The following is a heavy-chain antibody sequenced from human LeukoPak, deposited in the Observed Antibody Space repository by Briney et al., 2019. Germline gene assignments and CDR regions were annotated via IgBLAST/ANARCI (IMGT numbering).Heavy chain of an antibody. V-gene: IGHV1-18*01. CDR1: GYTFISYD. CDR2: ISAYNGNT. Sequence: ASVKVSCKASGYTFISYDINWVRQAPGQGPEWMGWISAYNGNTKYAQNLQGRVTMTTDTSTSTAYMELRSLRSDDTAVYYCTRDLPYSSSWESIDYWGQGTLVTVSS. CDR3: TRDLPYSSSWESIDY. J-gene: IGHJ4*02. D-gene: IGHD6-13*01.